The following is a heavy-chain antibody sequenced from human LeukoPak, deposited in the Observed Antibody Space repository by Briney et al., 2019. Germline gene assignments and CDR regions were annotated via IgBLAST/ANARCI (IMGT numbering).Heavy chain of an antibody. CDR3: ARDLRYCSGGSCKGFDY. V-gene: IGHV3-21*01. Sequence: GGSLRLSCAASGFTFSSYSMNWVRQAPGKGLEWVSFISSSSSYIYYADSVKGRFTISRDNAKNSLYLQMNSLRAEDTAVYYCARDLRYCSGGSCKGFDYWGQGTLVTVSS. CDR2: ISSSSSYI. J-gene: IGHJ4*02. D-gene: IGHD2-15*01. CDR1: GFTFSSYS.